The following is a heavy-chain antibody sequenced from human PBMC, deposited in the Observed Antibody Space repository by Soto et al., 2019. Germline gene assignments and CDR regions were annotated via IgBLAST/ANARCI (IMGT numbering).Heavy chain of an antibody. CDR3: ARDGGLANYYFDY. CDR1: GYTFTGYY. V-gene: IGHV1-2*02. CDR2: INPSSGGT. J-gene: IGHJ4*02. D-gene: IGHD2-21*01. Sequence: ASVNVTCKASGYTFTGYYMHWVRQAPGQGLEWMGWINPSSGGTNYAQKFQGRVTMTRDTSISTAYMELSRLRSDDTAVYYCARDGGLANYYFDYRGQGTLVTVSS.